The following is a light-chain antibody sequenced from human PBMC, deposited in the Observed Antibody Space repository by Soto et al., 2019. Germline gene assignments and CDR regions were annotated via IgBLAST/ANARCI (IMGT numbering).Light chain of an antibody. CDR2: GAS. V-gene: IGKV3-20*01. CDR3: QQYGSSLPGT. J-gene: IGKJ1*01. Sequence: EIVLTQSAGTLSLPQVVRATLSCMSIQSVSSSYLAWYQQKPGQAPRLLIYGASSRATGIPDRFSGSGSGTDFTLTISRLEPEDFAVYYCQQYGSSLPGTFGQGTKVDIK. CDR1: QSVSSSY.